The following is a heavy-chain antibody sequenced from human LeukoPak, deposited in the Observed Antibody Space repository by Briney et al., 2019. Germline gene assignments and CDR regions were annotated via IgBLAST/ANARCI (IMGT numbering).Heavy chain of an antibody. Sequence: SETLSLTCTVSGGSISSSSYYWGWIRQPPGKGLEWIGSIYYSGSTYYNPSLKSRVTISVDTSKNQFSLKLSSVTAADTAVYYCTTSRLLPAAIHFYYYYFMDVWGTGTTVTVSS. CDR1: GGSISSSSYY. V-gene: IGHV4-39*01. J-gene: IGHJ6*03. CDR3: TTSRLLPAAIHFYYYYFMDV. CDR2: IYYSGST. D-gene: IGHD2-21*02.